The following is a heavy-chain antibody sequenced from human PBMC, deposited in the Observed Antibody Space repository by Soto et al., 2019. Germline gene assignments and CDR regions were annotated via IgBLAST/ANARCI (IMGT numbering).Heavy chain of an antibody. CDR1: GGSISTYY. Sequence: TSETLYLTCTVSGGSISTYYWSWIRQPPGKRLEWIGYIYYNGNTNYNPSLKSRVNMSIDTSENQFSLKLTSVTAADTAVYYCARESCLGSTNCYSVDYWGQGTLVTVSS. J-gene: IGHJ4*02. CDR3: ARESCLGSTNCYSVDY. V-gene: IGHV4-59*01. CDR2: IYYNGNT. D-gene: IGHD2-21*01.